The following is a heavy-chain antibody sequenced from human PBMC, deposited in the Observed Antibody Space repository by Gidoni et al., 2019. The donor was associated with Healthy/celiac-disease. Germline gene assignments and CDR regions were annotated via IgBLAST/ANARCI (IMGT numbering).Heavy chain of an antibody. CDR1: GFTFGSYA. CDR3: AKGGGYCSGGSCYLFDY. V-gene: IGHV3-23*01. D-gene: IGHD2-15*01. CDR2: ISGSGGST. Sequence: EVQLLESGGGWVQPGGSLRLPCGASGFTFGSYAMSWVRQAPGKGLEWVSAISGSGGSTYYADSVKGRFTISRDNSKNTLYLQMNSLRAEDTAVYYCAKGGGYCSGGSCYLFDYWGQGTLVTVSS. J-gene: IGHJ4*02.